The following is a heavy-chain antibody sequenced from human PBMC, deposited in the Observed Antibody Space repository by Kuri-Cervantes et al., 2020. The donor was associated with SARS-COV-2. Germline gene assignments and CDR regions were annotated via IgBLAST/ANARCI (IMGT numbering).Heavy chain of an antibody. CDR2: ISYDGSNK. D-gene: IGHD1-1*01. Sequence: GESLKISCAASGFTFSSYAMHWVRQAPGKGLEWVAVISYDGSNKYYADSVKGRFTISRDNSKNTLYLQMNSLRAEDTAVYYCARGPQVRGTTLGYYYYYYMDVWGKGTTVTSP. CDR1: GFTFSSYA. CDR3: ARGPQVRGTTLGYYYYYYMDV. J-gene: IGHJ6*03. V-gene: IGHV3-30-3*01.